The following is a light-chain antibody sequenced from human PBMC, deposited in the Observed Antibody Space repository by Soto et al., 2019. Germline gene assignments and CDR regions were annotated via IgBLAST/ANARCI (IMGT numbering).Light chain of an antibody. J-gene: IGKJ2*01. CDR3: QQTDSSRQT. Sequence: DIQMTQSPSSLSASVGDGVTITCRVSQYVSTYLNWYQQKPGKAPTLLIYGASSLQSGIPSRFTGSGSRTDFTITISSPPPEDSATYSCQQTDSSRQTFGHGTKLEIK. CDR2: GAS. V-gene: IGKV1-39*01. CDR1: QYVSTY.